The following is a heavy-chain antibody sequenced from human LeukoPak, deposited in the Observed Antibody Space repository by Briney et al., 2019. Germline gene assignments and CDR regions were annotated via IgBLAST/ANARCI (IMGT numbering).Heavy chain of an antibody. Sequence: GGSLRLSCAASGFTFSTYTMNWVRQAPGKGLEWVSYISSSSSTIYYADSVRGRFTISRDNAKNSLYLRMNSLRAEDTAVYYCTGSAPTEGDSDFDYWGQGTLVTVTS. V-gene: IGHV3-48*01. CDR3: TGSAPTEGDSDFDY. CDR2: ISSSSSTI. J-gene: IGHJ4*02. CDR1: GFTFSTYT. D-gene: IGHD2-21*02.